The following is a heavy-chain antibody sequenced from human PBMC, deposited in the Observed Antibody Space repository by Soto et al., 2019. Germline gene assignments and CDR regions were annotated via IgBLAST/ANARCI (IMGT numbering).Heavy chain of an antibody. CDR3: ARERGYSSGWSTGGYYYYYGMDA. V-gene: IGHV3-21*01. CDR1: GFTFSSYS. Sequence: RLSCAASGFTFSSYSMNWVRQAPGKGLEWVSSISSSSSYIYYADSVKGRFTISRDNAKNSLYLQMNSLRAEDTAVYYCARERGYSSGWSTGGYYYYYGMDAWGQGTTVTVSS. CDR2: ISSSSSYI. J-gene: IGHJ6*02. D-gene: IGHD6-19*01.